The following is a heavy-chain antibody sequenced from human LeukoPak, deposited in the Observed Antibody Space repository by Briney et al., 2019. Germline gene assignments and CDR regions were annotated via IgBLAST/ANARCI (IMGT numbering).Heavy chain of an antibody. CDR3: ARHGYGSGSFDFDY. CDR2: IYPAYSDT. V-gene: IGHV5-51*01. CDR1: GYSFTNYW. D-gene: IGHD3-10*01. J-gene: IGHJ4*02. Sequence: GESLKISCKGSGYSFTNYWIVWVRQVPGKGLEWMGIIYPAYSDTRYSPSFQGPVTISADKSISPAYLQWSSLKASDTAMYYCARHGYGSGSFDFDYWGQGTLVTVSS.